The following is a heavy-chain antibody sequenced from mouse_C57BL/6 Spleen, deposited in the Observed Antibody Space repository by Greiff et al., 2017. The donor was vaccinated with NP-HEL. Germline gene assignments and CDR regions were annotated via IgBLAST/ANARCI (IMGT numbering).Heavy chain of an antibody. Sequence: VQLQQSGAELARPGASVKMSCKASGYTFTSYGISWVKQRTGQGLEWIGEIYPRSGNTYYNEKFKDKATLTADKSSSTAYMELRSLTSEDSAVYFCARFWDYGSFAMGYWGQGASVTVSS. V-gene: IGHV1-81*01. CDR3: ARFWDYGSFAMGY. D-gene: IGHD1-1*01. J-gene: IGHJ4*01. CDR1: GYTFTSYG. CDR2: IYPRSGNT.